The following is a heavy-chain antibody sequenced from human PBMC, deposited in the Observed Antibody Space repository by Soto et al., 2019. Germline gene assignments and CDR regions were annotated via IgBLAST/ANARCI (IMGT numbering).Heavy chain of an antibody. V-gene: IGHV1-18*01. CDR2: ISAYNGNT. J-gene: IGHJ5*02. Sequence: ASVKVSCKASGYTFTSYGISWVRQAPGQGLEWMGWISAYNGNTNYAQKLQGRVTMTTDTSTSTAYMELRSLRSDDTAVYYCARDEELGYCSGGSCYHQSNWFDPWGQGTLVTVSS. CDR3: ARDEELGYCSGGSCYHQSNWFDP. D-gene: IGHD2-15*01. CDR1: GYTFTSYG.